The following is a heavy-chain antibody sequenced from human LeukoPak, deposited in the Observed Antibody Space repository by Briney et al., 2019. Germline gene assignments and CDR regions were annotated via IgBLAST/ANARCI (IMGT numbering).Heavy chain of an antibody. CDR3: ARAHGPQWAFDI. J-gene: IGHJ3*02. CDR2: IKQDGSEK. Sequence: PGGSLRLSCAASGFIFSSYWMSWVRQAPGKGLEWVANIKQDGSEKYYVDSVKGRFTISRDNAKNSPYLQMNSLGAEDTAVYYCARAHGPQWAFDIWGQGTAVTVSS. V-gene: IGHV3-7*03. CDR1: GFIFSSYW. D-gene: IGHD6-19*01.